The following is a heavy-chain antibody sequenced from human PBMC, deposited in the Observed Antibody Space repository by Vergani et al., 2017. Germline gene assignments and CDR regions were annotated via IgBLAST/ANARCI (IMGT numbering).Heavy chain of an antibody. CDR1: GYSMNNYY. Sequence: QVHLQEAGPGLVKPAETLSLTCTASGYSMNNYYWNWIRQTPGKGLEWIGYIYLGGTTTYNPSLESRVSLSADTSKNQFSLQLTSVTAADTAVYYCARGPSVVQGHYIYYYSYFMDVGGKGTTVTVSS. CDR2: IYLGGTT. CDR3: ARGPSVVQGHYIYYYSYFMDV. J-gene: IGHJ6*03. D-gene: IGHD2-15*01. V-gene: IGHV4-59*01.